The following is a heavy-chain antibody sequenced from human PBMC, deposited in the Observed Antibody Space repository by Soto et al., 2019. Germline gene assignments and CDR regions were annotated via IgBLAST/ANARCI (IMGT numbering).Heavy chain of an antibody. CDR3: ARQKYTNPTNRYYYYGMDV. V-gene: IGHV4-34*01. J-gene: IGHJ6*02. D-gene: IGHD2-8*01. Sequence: SETLSLTCALYGESLNYYYCTWIRQSPGKGLEWIGQLNPGGTSTYNPSLESRVTISVDTSKNQFSLRLSSVTAADTAIYYCARQKYTNPTNRYYYYGMDVWGQGTTVTAP. CDR1: GESLNYYY. CDR2: LNPGGTS.